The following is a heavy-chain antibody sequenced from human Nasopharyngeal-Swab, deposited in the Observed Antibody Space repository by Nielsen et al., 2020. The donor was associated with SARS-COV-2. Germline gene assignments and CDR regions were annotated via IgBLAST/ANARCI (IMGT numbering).Heavy chain of an antibody. CDR3: AREPTDDSSGPLDY. CDR1: GFTFSSCA. V-gene: IGHV3-30-3*01. Sequence: GGSLRLSCAASGFTFSSCAMHWVRQAPGKGLEWVAVISYDGSNKYYTDSVKGRFTISRDNSKNTLYLQMNSLRAEDTAVYYCAREPTDDSSGPLDYWGQGTLVTVSS. D-gene: IGHD3-22*01. CDR2: ISYDGSNK. J-gene: IGHJ4*02.